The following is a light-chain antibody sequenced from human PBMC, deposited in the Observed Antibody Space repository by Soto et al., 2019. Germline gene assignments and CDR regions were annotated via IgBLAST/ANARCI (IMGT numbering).Light chain of an antibody. CDR3: QQYDSSPLT. J-gene: IGKJ4*01. CDR1: QSVDSNY. CDR2: DAS. V-gene: IGKV3-20*01. Sequence: EIVLTQPPDTLSLSPGERATLSCRASQSVDSNYLAWYQQKPGQAPRVLIYDASIRATGIPDRFSGSGSGTDFTLTISRLEPEDSAVYYCQQYDSSPLTFGGGTKVDIK.